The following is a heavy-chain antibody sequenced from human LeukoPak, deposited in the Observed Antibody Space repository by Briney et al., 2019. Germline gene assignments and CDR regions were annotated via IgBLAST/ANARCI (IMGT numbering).Heavy chain of an antibody. CDR2: INPSGGST. D-gene: IGHD2-15*01. CDR1: GYTFTSYY. V-gene: IGHV1-46*01. Sequence: ASVKVSCKASGYTFTSYYMHWVRQAPGQGLEWMGIINPSGGSTSYAQKFQGRVTMTRDTSTSTVYMELSSLRSEDTAVCYCARDAPKVVVAATNWFDPWGQGTLVTVSS. J-gene: IGHJ5*02. CDR3: ARDAPKVVVAATNWFDP.